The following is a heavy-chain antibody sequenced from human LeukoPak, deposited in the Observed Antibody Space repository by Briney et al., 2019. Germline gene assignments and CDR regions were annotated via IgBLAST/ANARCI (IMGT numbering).Heavy chain of an antibody. V-gene: IGHV4-30-2*01. CDR3: ARADSYSSSWYVFDY. CDR2: IYHSGST. CDR1: GGPISSGGYS. Sequence: PSETLSLTCAVSGGPISSGGYSWSWIRQPPGKGLEWIGYIYHSGSTYYNPSLKSRVTISVDRSKNQFSLKLSSVTAADTAVYYCARADSYSSSWYVFDYWGQGTLVTVSS. J-gene: IGHJ4*02. D-gene: IGHD6-13*01.